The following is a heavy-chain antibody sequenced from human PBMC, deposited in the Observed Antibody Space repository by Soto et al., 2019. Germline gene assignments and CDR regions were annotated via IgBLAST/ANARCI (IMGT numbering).Heavy chain of an antibody. J-gene: IGHJ4*02. D-gene: IGHD3-22*01. Sequence: QVKLVQSGAEVRKPGTSMKVSCKASGYTFGTSGISWIRQAPGQGLEWMGWISAYNGNTNYEQKLQDRVTMTTDTSTNTAYLELWSLRSDDTAVYYCARAGHYYDSSGYANWGQGTLVTVSS. CDR2: ISAYNGNT. CDR1: GYTFGTSG. CDR3: ARAGHYYDSSGYAN. V-gene: IGHV1-18*01.